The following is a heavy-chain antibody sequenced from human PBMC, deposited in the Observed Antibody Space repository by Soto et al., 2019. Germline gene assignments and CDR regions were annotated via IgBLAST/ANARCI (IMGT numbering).Heavy chain of an antibody. CDR3: AKEAGSTSCYGGVDVDCYYYYYMDV. D-gene: IGHD2-2*01. J-gene: IGHJ6*03. V-gene: IGHV3-30*18. Sequence: GGSLRLSCAASGFTFSSYGMHWVRQAPGKGLEWVAVISYDGSNKYYADSVKGRFTISRDNSKNTLYLQMNSLRAEDTAVYYCAKEAGSTSCYGGVDVDCYYYYYMDVWGKGTTVTVSS. CDR1: GFTFSSYG. CDR2: ISYDGSNK.